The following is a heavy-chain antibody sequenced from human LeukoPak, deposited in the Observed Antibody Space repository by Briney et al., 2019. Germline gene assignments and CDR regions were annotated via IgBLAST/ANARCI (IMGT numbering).Heavy chain of an antibody. CDR1: GFTFSSYG. J-gene: IGHJ4*02. V-gene: IGHV3-30*03. D-gene: IGHD4-11*01. Sequence: GGSLRLSCAASGFTFSSYGMHWVRQAPGKGLEWVAVISYDGSNKYYADSVKGRFTISRDNSKNTLYLQMNSLRPEDTAVYHCVRTYYSNYVHYFDYWGQGTLVTVSS. CDR3: VRTYYSNYVHYFDY. CDR2: ISYDGSNK.